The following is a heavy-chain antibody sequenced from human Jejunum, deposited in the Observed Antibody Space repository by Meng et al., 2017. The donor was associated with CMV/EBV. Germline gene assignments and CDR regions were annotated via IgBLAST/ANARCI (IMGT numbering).Heavy chain of an antibody. V-gene: IGHV3-9*01. CDR3: VKDKRGGFYDGMDV. CDR1: GSKFEDYA. Sequence: GSKFEDYARHWVRQAPGKGLEWVSGLTWSSGNIGYADSVKGRFTISRDNAKNALYLQMNSLRPEDTALYFCVKDKRGGFYDGMDVWGQGTTVTVSS. J-gene: IGHJ6*02. D-gene: IGHD6-25*01. CDR2: LTWSSGNI.